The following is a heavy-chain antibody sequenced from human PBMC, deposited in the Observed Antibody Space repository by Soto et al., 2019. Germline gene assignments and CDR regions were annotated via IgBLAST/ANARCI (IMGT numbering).Heavy chain of an antibody. V-gene: IGHV2-5*01. J-gene: IGHJ2*01. CDR2: IYWNDDK. CDR1: GFSLSTSGVG. D-gene: IGHD6-6*01. CDR3: ARRGAARRLWYFDL. Sequence: QITLKESGPTLVKPTQTLTLTCTFSGFSLSTSGVGVGWIRQPPGKALEWLALIYWNDDKRYSPSLKSRLTITKDTSKNPVVLTMTNMDPVDTATYYCARRGAARRLWYFDLWGRGTLVTVSS.